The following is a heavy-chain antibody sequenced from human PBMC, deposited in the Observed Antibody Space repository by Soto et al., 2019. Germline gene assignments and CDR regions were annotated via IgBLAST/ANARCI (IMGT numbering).Heavy chain of an antibody. CDR3: ASREDRGAKFDY. V-gene: IGHV4-4*02. Sequence: QVQLQESDPGLVKPSGTLSLTCAVSGGSISSSNWWTWVRQPPGKGLEWIGEIYHSGTTNCNPSLKSRVTISVDKSKNHFSLKLSSVTAADTAVYYCASREDRGAKFDYWGQGTLVTVSS. CDR2: IYHSGTT. D-gene: IGHD1-26*01. CDR1: GGSISSSNW. J-gene: IGHJ4*02.